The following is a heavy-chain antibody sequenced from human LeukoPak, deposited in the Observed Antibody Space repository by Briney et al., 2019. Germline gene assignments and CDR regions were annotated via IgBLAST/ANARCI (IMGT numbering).Heavy chain of an antibody. J-gene: IGHJ6*03. CDR1: GFTFSDYY. CDR2: ISSSGSTI. D-gene: IGHD3-10*01. V-gene: IGHV3-11*04. CDR3: ERGGSGSYYYYYYYMDV. Sequence: GGSLRLSCAASGFTFSDYYMSWIRQAPGKGLEWFSYISSSGSTIYYADSVKGRFTISRDNAKNSLYLQMNSLRAEDTAVYYCERGGSGSYYYYYYYMDVWGKGTTVTISS.